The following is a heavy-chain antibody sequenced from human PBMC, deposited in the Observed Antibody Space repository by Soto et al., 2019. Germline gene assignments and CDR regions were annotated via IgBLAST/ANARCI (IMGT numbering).Heavy chain of an antibody. V-gene: IGHV4-59*01. J-gene: IGHJ3*02. CDR3: ARVPWQWLGGYAFDI. D-gene: IGHD6-19*01. CDR2: IYYSGST. Sequence: QVQLQESGPGLVKPSETLSLTCTVSGGSINSYYWSWIRQPPGKGLEWIGYIYYSGSTNYNPSLKSRATIPVDTSKNQCTLKLSSVTAADTAVYYCARVPWQWLGGYAFDIWGQGTMVTVSS. CDR1: GGSINSYY.